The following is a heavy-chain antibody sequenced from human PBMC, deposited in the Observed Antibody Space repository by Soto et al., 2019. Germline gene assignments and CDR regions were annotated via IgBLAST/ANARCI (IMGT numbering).Heavy chain of an antibody. CDR2: IRSKAYGGTT. CDR3: TNYDFWSGYYAFDI. CDR1: GFTFGDYA. D-gene: IGHD3-3*01. V-gene: IGHV3-49*03. J-gene: IGHJ3*02. Sequence: GGSLRLSCTASGFTFGDYAMSWFRQAPGKGLEWVGFIRSKAYGGTTEYAASVKGRFTISRDDSKSIAYLQMNSLKTEDTAVYYCTNYDFWSGYYAFDIWGQGTRVTVAS.